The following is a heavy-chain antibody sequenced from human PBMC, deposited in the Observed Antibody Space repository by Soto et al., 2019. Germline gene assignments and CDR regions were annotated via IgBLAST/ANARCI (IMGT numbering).Heavy chain of an antibody. CDR2: IYYSGST. D-gene: IGHD3-10*01. J-gene: IGHJ3*02. CDR3: ARGSNLWFGESGDAFDI. Sequence: QVQLQESGPGLVKPSQTLSLTCTVSGGSISSGGYYWSWIRQHPGKGLEWIGYIYYSGSTYYNPHLKSRVTISVDTSKNQFSLKLSSVTAADTAVYYCARGSNLWFGESGDAFDIWGQGTMVTVSS. V-gene: IGHV4-31*03. CDR1: GGSISSGGYY.